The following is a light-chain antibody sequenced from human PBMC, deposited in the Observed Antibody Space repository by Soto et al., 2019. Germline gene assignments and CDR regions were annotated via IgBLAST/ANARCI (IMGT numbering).Light chain of an antibody. CDR1: SSDVGGYNY. Sequence: QSVLTQPASVSGSPGQSITISCTGTSSDVGGYNYVSWYQQHPGKVPKVMIYRVSNRPSGVSNRFSGSKSGNTASLTISGLQAEDEADYYCSSYRSTSTLPYVFGSGTKVTVL. V-gene: IGLV2-14*01. CDR2: RVS. J-gene: IGLJ1*01. CDR3: SSYRSTSTLPYV.